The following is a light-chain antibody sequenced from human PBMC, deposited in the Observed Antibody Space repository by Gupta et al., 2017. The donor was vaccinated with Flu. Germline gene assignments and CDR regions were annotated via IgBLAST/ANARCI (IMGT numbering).Light chain of an antibody. CDR1: SSDVGSYNY. CDR3: CSNAVRYNYV. J-gene: IGLJ1*01. Sequence: ITISCTGTSSDVGSYNYVYWYQQHTRKPTKLWIYDVSQRPAGVPDRFSDSKSGNAASLTICGHEDEEEADYYCCSNAVRYNYVFGAGTKVTVL. V-gene: IGLV2-11*03. CDR2: DVS.